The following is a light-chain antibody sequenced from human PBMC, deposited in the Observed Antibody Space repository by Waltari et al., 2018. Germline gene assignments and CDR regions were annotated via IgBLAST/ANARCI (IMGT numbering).Light chain of an antibody. CDR3: AVWDDSLIGRV. Sequence: QSVLSQPPSASGTPGQRVTISCSGTSPHVGRNYVYWYQHLPGTVPKLLIYRNDQRPSGVPDRFSGSKSGTSASLAISGLQSEDESDYYCAVWDDSLIGRVFGGGTKLTVL. CDR1: SPHVGRNY. CDR2: RND. J-gene: IGLJ3*02. V-gene: IGLV1-47*01.